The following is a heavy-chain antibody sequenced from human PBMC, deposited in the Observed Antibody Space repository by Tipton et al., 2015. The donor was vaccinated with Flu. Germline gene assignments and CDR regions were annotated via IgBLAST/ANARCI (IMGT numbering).Heavy chain of an antibody. V-gene: IGHV1-46*01. CDR3: ARGGEIVVVTAALDY. J-gene: IGHJ4*02. Sequence: QLVQSGAEVKKPGASVKVSCKASGYTFTSYHIHWVRQAPGQGLEWLGIINPSGGSPSYAQNFQGRVTMTSDTSTSTVYMELSSLRSEDTAVYYCARGGEIVVVTAALDYWGQGTLVTVSS. D-gene: IGHD2-21*02. CDR1: GYTFTSYH. CDR2: INPSGGSP.